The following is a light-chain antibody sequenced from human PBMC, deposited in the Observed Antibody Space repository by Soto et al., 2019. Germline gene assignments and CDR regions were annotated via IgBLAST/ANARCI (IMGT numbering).Light chain of an antibody. CDR1: QDISNY. V-gene: IGKV1-33*01. CDR3: QQYETPPYT. Sequence: DIPMTQSPSSLSASVGDRVTITCPASQDISNYLNWYQQKLGTAPNLLISDASNLETGVPSRFSGSGSGTDFTFTISSLQPEDFATYYCQQYETPPYTFGQGTKLEIK. J-gene: IGKJ2*01. CDR2: DAS.